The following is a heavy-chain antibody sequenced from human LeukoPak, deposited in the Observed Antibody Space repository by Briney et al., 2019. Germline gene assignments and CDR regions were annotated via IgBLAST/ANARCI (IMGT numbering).Heavy chain of an antibody. CDR2: ISGSGANT. J-gene: IGHJ4*02. CDR3: ARDYYDFWSGPDY. Sequence: GGSLRLSCAASGFTFSSYAMSWVRQTPGKGLEWVSGISGSGANTYYADSVKGRFTISRDNSKETLYLQMNSLRAEDTAVYYCARDYYDFWSGPDYWGQGTLVTVSS. D-gene: IGHD3-3*01. V-gene: IGHV3-23*01. CDR1: GFTFSSYA.